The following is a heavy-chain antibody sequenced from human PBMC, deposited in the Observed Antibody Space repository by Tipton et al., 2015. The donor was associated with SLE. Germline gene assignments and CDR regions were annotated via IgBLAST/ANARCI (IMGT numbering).Heavy chain of an antibody. J-gene: IGHJ5*02. CDR1: GGSFSGYY. Sequence: TLSLTCAVYGGSFSGYYWSWIRKPPGKGLEWIGEINHSGSTNYNPSLKSRVTISVDTSKNQFSLKLSSVTAADTAVYYCTSLTGNNWFDPWGQGTLVTVSS. V-gene: IGHV4-34*01. CDR2: INHSGST. D-gene: IGHD7-27*01. CDR3: TSLTGNNWFDP.